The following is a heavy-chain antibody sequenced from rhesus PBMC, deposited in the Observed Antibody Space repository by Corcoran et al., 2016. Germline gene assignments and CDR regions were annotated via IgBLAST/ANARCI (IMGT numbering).Heavy chain of an antibody. J-gene: IGHJ4*01. CDR2: NIPLVGLT. CDR3: ARERIAAAGTLDY. Sequence: QVQLVQSGAEVKKPGASVKLSCKASGYTFSIYAISWVRQAPGQGLEWRGGNIPLVGLTNYPAKFQGRVTITADTSTSTAFMELSSLRSGDTAVYYCARERIAAAGTLDYWGQGVLVTVSS. V-gene: IGHV1-151*01. D-gene: IGHD6-31*01. CDR1: GYTFSIYA.